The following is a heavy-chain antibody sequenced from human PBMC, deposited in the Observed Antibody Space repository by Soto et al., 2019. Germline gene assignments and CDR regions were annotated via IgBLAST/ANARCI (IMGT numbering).Heavy chain of an antibody. D-gene: IGHD4-17*01. Sequence: QVQLVESGGGVVQPGRSLRLSCAASGFTFSSYGMHWVRQAPGKGLEWVAVISYDGSNKYYADSVKGRFTISRDNSKNTLYLQMNSLRAEDTAVYYCAKMGPYGDYDYWGQGTLVTVSS. J-gene: IGHJ4*02. V-gene: IGHV3-30*18. CDR1: GFTFSSYG. CDR2: ISYDGSNK. CDR3: AKMGPYGDYDY.